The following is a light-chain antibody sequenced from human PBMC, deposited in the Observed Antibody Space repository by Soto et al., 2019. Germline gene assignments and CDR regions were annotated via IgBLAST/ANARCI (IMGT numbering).Light chain of an antibody. CDR3: VIWPSKASV. J-gene: IGLJ7*01. CDR2: YYSDSDK. CDR1: SDINVGSYN. V-gene: IGLV5-37*01. Sequence: QPVLTQPPSASASPGASARLTCTLPSDINVGSYNIYWYQQKPGSPPRYLPYYYSDSDKGQGSGVPSRFSGSKAASANTGILLIPGLQSEDEADSSCVIWPSKASVFGAGTQLTVL.